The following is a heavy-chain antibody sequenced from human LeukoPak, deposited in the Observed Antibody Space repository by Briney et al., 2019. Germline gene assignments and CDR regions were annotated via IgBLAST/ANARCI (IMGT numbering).Heavy chain of an antibody. CDR1: GFIFSNYW. D-gene: IGHD6-19*01. CDR3: ARIRGSGCADF. V-gene: IGHV3-7*01. J-gene: IGHJ4*02. CDR2: IKQDGSET. Sequence: GGSLRLSCAASGFIFSNYWMSWVRQAPGKGLEWVANIKQDGSETNYVDSVKGRFTISRDNAKNSLYLQMNSLRAEDTAVYYCARIRGSGCADFWGQGTLVTVSS.